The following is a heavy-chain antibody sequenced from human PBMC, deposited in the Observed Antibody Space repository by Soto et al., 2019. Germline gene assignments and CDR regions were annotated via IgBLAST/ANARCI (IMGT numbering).Heavy chain of an antibody. D-gene: IGHD6-6*01. V-gene: IGHV1-69*06. CDR2: IIPIFGTA. CDR3: ARGKAARTYYYYVMDV. J-gene: IGHJ6*02. CDR1: GGTFSSYA. Sequence: QVQMVQSGAEVKKPGSSVQVSCKASGGTFSSYAISWVRQAHGQGLEWMGGIIPIFGTANYAQKFQGRVTICADKSTSTADMELSSLLSEDTAVYYCARGKAARTYYYYVMDVWGQGATVTVSS.